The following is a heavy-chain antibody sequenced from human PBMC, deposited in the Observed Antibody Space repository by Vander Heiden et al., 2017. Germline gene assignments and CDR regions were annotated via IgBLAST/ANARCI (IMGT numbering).Heavy chain of an antibody. Sequence: QVQLVQSGAEVKKPGASVKVSCKASGYTFTSYYMHWVRQAPGQGLEWMGIINPSGGSTSYAQKFQGRVTMTRDTSTSTVYMELSSLRSEDTAVYYCARDRATIAATTHYYFDYWGQGTLVTVSS. CDR2: INPSGGST. V-gene: IGHV1-46*01. CDR1: GYTFTSYY. CDR3: ARDRATIAATTHYYFDY. J-gene: IGHJ4*02. D-gene: IGHD5-12*01.